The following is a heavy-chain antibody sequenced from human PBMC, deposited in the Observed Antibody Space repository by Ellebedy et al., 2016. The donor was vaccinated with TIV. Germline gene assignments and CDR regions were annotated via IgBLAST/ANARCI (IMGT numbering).Heavy chain of an antibody. CDR2: IEQFGSEE. CDR1: RFIFSDYG. Sequence: GGSLRLSXAASRFIFSDYGTSWIRQAPGKGLELVAGIEQFGSEERYGDSVKGRFTISRDNAKNSLYLQMNSLRAEDTAVYYCARDEAWGQGTMVTVSS. J-gene: IGHJ3*01. V-gene: IGHV3-7*01. CDR3: ARDEA.